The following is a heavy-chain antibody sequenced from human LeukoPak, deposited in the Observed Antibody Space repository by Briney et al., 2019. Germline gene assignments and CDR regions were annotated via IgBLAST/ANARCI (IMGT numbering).Heavy chain of an antibody. D-gene: IGHD6-13*01. CDR3: ARGFPVIAAAGPFDP. Sequence: ASVKVSCKASGGTFSSYAINWVRQAPGQGLEWMGWINPNSGGTNYAQKFQGRVTMTRDTSISTAYMELSRLRSDDTAVYYCARGFPVIAAAGPFDPWGQGTLVTVSS. CDR2: INPNSGGT. CDR1: GGTFSSYA. V-gene: IGHV1-2*02. J-gene: IGHJ5*02.